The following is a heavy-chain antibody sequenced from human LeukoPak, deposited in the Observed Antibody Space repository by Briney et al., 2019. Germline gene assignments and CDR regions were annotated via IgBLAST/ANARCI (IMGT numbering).Heavy chain of an antibody. V-gene: IGHV3-48*03. J-gene: IGHJ6*04. CDR2: ISSSGSTI. D-gene: IGHD3-10*02. CDR1: LFTLSSYE. CDR3: AELGITMIGGV. Sequence: GGSLRLSCAASLFTLSSYEMNWVRQAAGKGLEGVSYISSSGSTIYYADSVKGRFTISRDNAKNSLYLQMNSLRAEDTAVYYCAELGITMIGGVWGKGTTVTISS.